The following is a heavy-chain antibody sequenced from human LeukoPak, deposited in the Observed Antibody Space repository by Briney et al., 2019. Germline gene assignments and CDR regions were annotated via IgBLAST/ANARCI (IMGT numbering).Heavy chain of an antibody. J-gene: IGHJ4*02. CDR3: ARVTVAGEADY. D-gene: IGHD6-19*01. CDR2: IYYSGST. Sequence: SETLSLACTVSGGSISSYYWSWLRQPPGKGLEWIGYIYYSGSTNYNPSLKSRVTISVDTSKNQFSLKLSSVTAADTAVYYCARVTVAGEADYWGQGTLVTVSS. V-gene: IGHV4-59*01. CDR1: GGSISSYY.